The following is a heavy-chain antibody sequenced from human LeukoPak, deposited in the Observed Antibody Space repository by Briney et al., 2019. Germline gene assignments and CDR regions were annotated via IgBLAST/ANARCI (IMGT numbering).Heavy chain of an antibody. V-gene: IGHV3-33*01. J-gene: IGHJ4*02. Sequence: PGGTLRLSCAASGFTFSSYGMHWVRQAPGKGLEGVAVIWYDGSNKYYADSVKARFTISRDNSKNTLYLQMNSLRAEDTAVYYCAREAYCSSTSCYFDYWGQGTLVTVSS. CDR1: GFTFSSYG. D-gene: IGHD2-2*01. CDR3: AREAYCSSTSCYFDY. CDR2: IWYDGSNK.